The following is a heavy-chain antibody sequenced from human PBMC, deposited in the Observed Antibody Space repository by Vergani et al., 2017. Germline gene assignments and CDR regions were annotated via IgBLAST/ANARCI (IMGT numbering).Heavy chain of an antibody. CDR2: IFYTGTS. V-gene: IGHV4-39*01. D-gene: IGHD2-2*01. CDR1: GTSISGSSDY. Sequence: QLQLQESGPGLLKPSETLSLTCSVSGTSISGSSDYWGWIRQPPGKGLEWIGSIFYTGTSYYNPSLESRATNSVDTSKNQFSLKLKSVTAADTAVYYCARGTYCSTTSCKRADYYYYYYMDVWGKGTTVTVSS. J-gene: IGHJ6*03. CDR3: ARGTYCSTTSCKRADYYYYYYMDV.